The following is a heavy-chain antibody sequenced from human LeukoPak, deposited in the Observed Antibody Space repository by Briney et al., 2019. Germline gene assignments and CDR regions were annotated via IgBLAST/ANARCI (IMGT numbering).Heavy chain of an antibody. D-gene: IGHD6-13*01. CDR1: GFTVSSNH. CDR3: ASHSSSWYGFDY. J-gene: IGHJ4*02. V-gene: IGHV3-53*01. CDR2: IYSGGGT. Sequence: GGSLRLSCAASGFTVSSNHMSWVRQGPGKGLEWVSVIYSGGGTYYADSVKGRFTISRDNSKNTLYLQMNSLRAEDTAVYYCASHSSSWYGFDYWGQGTLVTVSS.